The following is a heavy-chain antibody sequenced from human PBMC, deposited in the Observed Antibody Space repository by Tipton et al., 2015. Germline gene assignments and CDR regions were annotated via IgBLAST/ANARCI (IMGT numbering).Heavy chain of an antibody. D-gene: IGHD6-13*01. Sequence: LRLSCTVSGGSIFSGDYYWSWIRQPPGKGLEWIGFISYSGTTYYNPSLKSRVTISVDTSKNQFSLKLSSVTAADTAVYYCARQIAVAARDWFDPWGQGTLVTVSS. J-gene: IGHJ5*02. CDR3: ARQIAVAARDWFDP. CDR2: ISYSGTT. CDR1: GGSIFSGDYY. V-gene: IGHV4-30-4*01.